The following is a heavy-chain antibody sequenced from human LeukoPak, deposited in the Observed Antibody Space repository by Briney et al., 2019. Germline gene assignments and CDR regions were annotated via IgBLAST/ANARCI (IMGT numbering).Heavy chain of an antibody. J-gene: IGHJ4*02. CDR2: ISSSSSYI. D-gene: IGHD6-13*01. Sequence: GGSLRLSCAASGFTFSNYTMNWVRQTPGKGLEWVSSISSSSSYIFYADSVKGRLTLSRDNAKKSLYLQMNSLRAEDTAVYYCARDSHYGYSSSWFHLVHIDYWGQGTLVTVSS. CDR3: ARDSHYGYSSSWFHLVHIDY. CDR1: GFTFSNYT. V-gene: IGHV3-21*01.